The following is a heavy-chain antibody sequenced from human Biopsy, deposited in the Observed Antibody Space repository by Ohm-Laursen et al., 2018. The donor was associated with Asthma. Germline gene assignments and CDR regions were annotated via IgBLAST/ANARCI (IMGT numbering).Heavy chain of an antibody. D-gene: IGHD5-12*01. CDR3: ARGYSGSDRIVYYYSGLEV. CDR2: INPSGGST. Sequence: ASVKVSCKASGFSFDNYFIHWVRQAPGQGLEWMGIINPSGGSTSYPQKFQGRVTMTRDTSTSTVYMELSSLSSEDTAVYYCARGYSGSDRIVYYYSGLEVWGQGTTVTVSS. CDR1: GFSFDNYF. V-gene: IGHV1-46*02. J-gene: IGHJ6*02.